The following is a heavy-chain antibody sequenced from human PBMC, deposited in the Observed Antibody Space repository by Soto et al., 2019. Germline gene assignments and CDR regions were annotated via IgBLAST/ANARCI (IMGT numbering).Heavy chain of an antibody. CDR3: GIDRSVYSSGWYSGNTYFYGLDV. CDR1: GFTFTSYA. D-gene: IGHD6-19*01. V-gene: IGHV3-23*01. J-gene: IGHJ6*02. Sequence: GGSLRLSCAASGFTFTSYAMNWVRQAPGKGLEWVSSITGSGGRTDYADSVKGRFSISRDNSKNTLYLQMNSLRADDTAVYYCGIDRSVYSSGWYSGNTYFYGLDVWGQGTTVTVSS. CDR2: ITGSGGRT.